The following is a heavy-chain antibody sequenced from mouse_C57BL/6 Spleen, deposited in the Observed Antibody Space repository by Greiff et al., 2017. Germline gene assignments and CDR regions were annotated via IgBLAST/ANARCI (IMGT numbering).Heavy chain of an antibody. Sequence: QVQLKQSGPELVKPGASVKLSCKASGYTFTSYDINWVKQRPGQGLEWIGWLYPRDGSTKYNEKFKGKATLTVDTSSSTAYMELHSLTSEDSAVYFCARRELGRAWFAYWGQGTLVTVSA. J-gene: IGHJ3*01. V-gene: IGHV1-85*01. CDR2: LYPRDGST. D-gene: IGHD4-1*01. CDR1: GYTFTSYD. CDR3: ARRELGRAWFAY.